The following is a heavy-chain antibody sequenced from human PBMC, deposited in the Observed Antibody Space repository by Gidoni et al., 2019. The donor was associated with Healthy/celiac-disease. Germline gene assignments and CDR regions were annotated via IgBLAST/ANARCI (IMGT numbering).Heavy chain of an antibody. CDR3: ANPPPRDSSSGY. V-gene: IGHV3-30*18. CDR2: ISYDGSNK. Sequence: QVQLVESGGGVVQPGRSLRLSCAASGFTFSSYGMHWGRQAPGKGLEWVAVISYDGSNKYYADSVKGRFTISRDNSKNTLYLQMNSLRAEDTAVYYCANPPPRDSSSGYWGQGTLVTVSS. CDR1: GFTFSSYG. J-gene: IGHJ4*02. D-gene: IGHD6-13*01.